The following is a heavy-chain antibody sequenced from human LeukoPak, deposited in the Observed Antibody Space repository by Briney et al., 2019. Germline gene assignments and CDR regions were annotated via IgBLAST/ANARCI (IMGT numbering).Heavy chain of an antibody. Sequence: GGSLRLSCAASGFTFSGSAMHWVRQASGKGLEWVGRIRSKTNNYATAYAASVKDRFTISRDDSTNTAYLQMNSLKTEDTAVYYCATTSEHSNYYYYYYMDVWGKGTTVTVSS. V-gene: IGHV3-73*01. CDR1: GFTFSGSA. CDR3: ATTSEHSNYYYYYYMDV. CDR2: IRSKTNNYAT. D-gene: IGHD4-11*01. J-gene: IGHJ6*03.